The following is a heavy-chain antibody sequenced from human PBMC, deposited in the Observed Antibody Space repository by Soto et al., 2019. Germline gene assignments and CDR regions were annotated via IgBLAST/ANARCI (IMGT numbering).Heavy chain of an antibody. Sequence: SETLSLTCAVSGGSISSGGYSWSWIRQPPGEGLEWVGYIHHSGSTYSNPSLKSRVTISVDSSKNQFSLKLSSVTAADTAVYYCASAVRGYYYDSSGPRDAFDIWGQGTMVTVS. D-gene: IGHD3-22*01. CDR3: ASAVRGYYYDSSGPRDAFDI. V-gene: IGHV4-30-2*01. CDR2: IHHSGST. J-gene: IGHJ3*02. CDR1: GGSISSGGYS.